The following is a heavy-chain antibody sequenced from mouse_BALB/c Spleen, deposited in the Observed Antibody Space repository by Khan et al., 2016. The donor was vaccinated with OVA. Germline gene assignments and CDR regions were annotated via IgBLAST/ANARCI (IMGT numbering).Heavy chain of an antibody. V-gene: IGHV2-6-1*01. Sequence: QVQLVESGPGLVAPSQSLSITCTISGFSLTNYGVHWVRQPPGKGLEWLVVIWSDGSTTYNSALKSRLTISKDNSESQAFLKMNSLQTDDTAMYFCAGQPYYHYNIMDYWGQGTSVTVSS. D-gene: IGHD2-10*01. CDR2: IWSDGST. CDR1: GFSLTNYG. CDR3: AGQPYYHYNIMDY. J-gene: IGHJ4*01.